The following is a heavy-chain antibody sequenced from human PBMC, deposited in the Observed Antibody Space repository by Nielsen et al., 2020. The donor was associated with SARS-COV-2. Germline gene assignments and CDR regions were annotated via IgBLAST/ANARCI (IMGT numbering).Heavy chain of an antibody. CDR2: ISAYNGNT. CDR1: GYTFTSYG. V-gene: IGHV1-18*01. CDR3: ASGGTKDYDFWSGYPLDY. J-gene: IGHJ4*02. Sequence: ASVKVSCKASGYTFTSYGISWVRQAPGQGLEWMGWISAYNGNTNYTQKLQGRVTMTTDTSTSTAYMELSSLRSEDTAVYYCASGGTKDYDFWSGYPLDYWGQGTLVTVSS. D-gene: IGHD3-3*01.